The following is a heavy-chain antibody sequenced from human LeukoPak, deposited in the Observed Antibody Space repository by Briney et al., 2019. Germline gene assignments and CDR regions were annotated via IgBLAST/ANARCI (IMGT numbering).Heavy chain of an antibody. CDR2: IYPGDSDT. D-gene: IGHD6-13*01. CDR3: ARGGVFSSSWFAYFDY. Sequence: GESLKISCNASGDXFTNYWIAWVRQMPGKGLEWMGIIYPGDSDTRYSPSVEGQVTISVDKSISTAFLQWSSLKASDTAMYYCARGGVFSSSWFAYFDYWGQGTLVTVSS. CDR1: GDXFTNYW. V-gene: IGHV5-51*01. J-gene: IGHJ4*02.